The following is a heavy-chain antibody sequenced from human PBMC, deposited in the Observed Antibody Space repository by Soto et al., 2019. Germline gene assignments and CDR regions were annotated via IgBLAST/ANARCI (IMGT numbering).Heavy chain of an antibody. CDR3: ARINQPLLPDY. CDR2: IFSNDEK. Sequence: QVTLKESGPVLVKPTETLTLTCTVSGFSLSNARMGVSWIRQPPGKALEWLAHIFSNDEKSYSTSLKSRLTISKDTSKSQVVLTMTNMDPVDTATYYCARINQPLLPDYWGQGTLVTVSS. V-gene: IGHV2-26*01. J-gene: IGHJ4*02. D-gene: IGHD2-15*01. CDR1: GFSLSNARMG.